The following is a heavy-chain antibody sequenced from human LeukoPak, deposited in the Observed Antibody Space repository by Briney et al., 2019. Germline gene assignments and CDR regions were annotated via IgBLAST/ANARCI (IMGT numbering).Heavy chain of an antibody. D-gene: IGHD2-21*01. J-gene: IGHJ4*02. CDR1: GFTFSSYG. Sequence: GGSLRLSCAASGFTFSSYGMSWVRQAPGKGLEWVSGISGSGSGTYYADSVKGRFTISRDNSKNTLYLQMNSLRAEDTAVYYCAKSDDSDYWGQGTLVTVSS. CDR3: AKSDDSDY. CDR2: ISGSGSGT. V-gene: IGHV3-23*01.